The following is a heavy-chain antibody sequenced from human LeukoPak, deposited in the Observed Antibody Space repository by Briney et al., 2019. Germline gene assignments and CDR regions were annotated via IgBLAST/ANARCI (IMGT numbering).Heavy chain of an antibody. CDR3: ARAQGPKVNFLTKKYYYYMDV. CDR2: IKQDGSEK. D-gene: IGHD4-17*01. Sequence: PGGSLRLSCAASGFTVSSNYMSWVRQAPGKGLKWVANIKQDGSEKYYVDSVKGRFTTSRDNAKNSLYLQMNSLRAEDTAVYYCARAQGPKVNFLTKKYYYYMDVWGKGTTVTISS. V-gene: IGHV3-7*01. J-gene: IGHJ6*03. CDR1: GFTVSSNY.